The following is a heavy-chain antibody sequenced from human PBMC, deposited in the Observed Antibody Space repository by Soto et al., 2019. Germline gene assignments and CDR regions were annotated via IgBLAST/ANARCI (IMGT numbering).Heavy chain of an antibody. D-gene: IGHD4-17*01. V-gene: IGHV1-2*02. Sequence: QVQLVQSGAEVKKPGASVKVSCETSNYVFTDFYIHWMRQAPGQGPEWMGWVNPNSGDTKYAQGFQGRVTMTGDTATNTAYMEVRILKSDETAVYCRARPGRQISGDYADFPDWRQGTLGTVS. CDR2: VNPNSGDT. CDR3: ARPGRQISGDYADFPD. J-gene: IGHJ1*01. CDR1: NYVFTDFY.